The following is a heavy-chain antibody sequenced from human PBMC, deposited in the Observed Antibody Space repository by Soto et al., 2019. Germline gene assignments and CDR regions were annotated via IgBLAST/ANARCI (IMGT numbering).Heavy chain of an antibody. CDR3: ASSAMTLFAVVSLPPDYYSETDV. J-gene: IGHJ6*02. CDR1: GGTFNRYA. V-gene: IGHV1-69*13. D-gene: IGHD3-3*01. CDR2: IIAIFGIG. Sequence: GASMKFSCKTSGGTFNRYAISWVGRAPGQVLDCMGGIIAIFGIGNDAQRFQGRVTITADESTGTAYMELSSLRSEDTGVYYCASSAMTLFAVVSLPPDYYSETDVWAQWTTVTDSS.